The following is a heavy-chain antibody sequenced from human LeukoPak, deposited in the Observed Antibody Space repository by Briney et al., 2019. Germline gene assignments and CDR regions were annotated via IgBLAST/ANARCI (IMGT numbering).Heavy chain of an antibody. Sequence: PGGSLRLSCAASGFTFSSYWMSWVRQAPGKGLEWVANIKQDGSEKYYVDSVKGRFTISRDNAKNSLYLQMDSLRAEDTAVYYCARAQYNSGWHHFDFWGQGTLVTVSS. CDR3: ARAQYNSGWHHFDF. D-gene: IGHD6-19*01. J-gene: IGHJ4*02. CDR1: GFTFSSYW. V-gene: IGHV3-7*01. CDR2: IKQDGSEK.